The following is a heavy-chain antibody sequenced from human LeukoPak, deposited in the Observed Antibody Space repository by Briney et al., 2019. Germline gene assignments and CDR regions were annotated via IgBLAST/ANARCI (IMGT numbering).Heavy chain of an antibody. Sequence: TTSETLSLTCTVYGGSFRAYYWSWIRQPPGKGLEWIGEINYDGSTSYNPSLKSRVTISVGTSKKQAFLKLRSVTAADTAMYYCARGLNIEYFFDYWGQGSLVTVSS. CDR1: GGSFRAYY. V-gene: IGHV4-34*01. J-gene: IGHJ4*02. D-gene: IGHD5-12*01. CDR2: INYDGST. CDR3: ARGLNIEYFFDY.